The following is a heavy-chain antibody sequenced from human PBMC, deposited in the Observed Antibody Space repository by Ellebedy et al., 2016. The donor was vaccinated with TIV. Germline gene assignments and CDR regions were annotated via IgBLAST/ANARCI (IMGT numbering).Heavy chain of an antibody. J-gene: IGHJ6*02. Sequence: GESLKISXAGSGFTFSGYWMSWVRQAPGKGLEWVANIKQGGSEKYYVDSVKGRFTISRDDAKNSLYLQMNSLEIEDTALYFCARGSERVVDGLTRPAMGVWGQGTTVTVFS. V-gene: IGHV3-7*03. CDR3: ARGSERVVDGLTRPAMGV. D-gene: IGHD2-8*02. CDR2: IKQGGSEK. CDR1: GFTFSGYW.